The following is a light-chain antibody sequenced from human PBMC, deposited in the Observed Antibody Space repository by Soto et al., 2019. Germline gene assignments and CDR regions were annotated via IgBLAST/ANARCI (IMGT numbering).Light chain of an antibody. Sequence: EIVMTQSPLSLPVTPGEPASISCRSSQILLHSNGYNYLDWYLQKPGQSPQLLIYKASTLKSGVPSRFTGSGSGTDFTLTISSLQPEDFATYYCQQSYTARAFGQGTMV. CDR2: KAS. V-gene: IGKV2-28*01. J-gene: IGKJ1*01. CDR3: QQSYTARA. CDR1: QILLHSNGYNY.